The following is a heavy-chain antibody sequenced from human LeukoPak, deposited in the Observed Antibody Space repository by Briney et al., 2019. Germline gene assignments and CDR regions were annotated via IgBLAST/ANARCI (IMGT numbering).Heavy chain of an antibody. CDR1: GGTFSSYA. D-gene: IGHD2-2*01. CDR2: IIPIFGTA. J-gene: IGHJ4*02. V-gene: IGHV1-69*06. Sequence: SVKVSCKASGGTFSSYAISWVRQAPGQGLEWMGGIIPIFGTANYAQKFQGRVTITADKSTSTAYMEPSSLRSEDTAVYYCARGVPAAATFDYWGQGTLVTVSS. CDR3: ARGVPAAATFDY.